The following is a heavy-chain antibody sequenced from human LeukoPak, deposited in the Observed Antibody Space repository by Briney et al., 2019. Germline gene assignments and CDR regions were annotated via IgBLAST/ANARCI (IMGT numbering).Heavy chain of an antibody. J-gene: IGHJ2*01. V-gene: IGHV1-46*01. CDR2: INPSGGST. D-gene: IGHD2-2*01. CDR1: GYTFTSYY. Sequence: GASVKVSCKASGYTFTSYYMHWVRQAPGQGLEWMGIINPSGGSTSYAQKFRGRVTMTRDTSTSTVYMELSSLRSEDTAVYYCASTKYVYWYFDLWGRGTLVTVSS. CDR3: ASTKYVYWYFDL.